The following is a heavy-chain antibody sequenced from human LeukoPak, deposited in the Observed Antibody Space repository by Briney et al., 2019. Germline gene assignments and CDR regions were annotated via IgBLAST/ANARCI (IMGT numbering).Heavy chain of an antibody. D-gene: IGHD3-22*01. V-gene: IGHV3-53*01. J-gene: IGHJ6*02. CDR3: ARDRSHYYDSVYYYYYGMDV. CDR2: IYSGGST. CDR1: GFTVSSNY. Sequence: GGSLRLSCAASGFTVSSNYMSWVRQAPGKGLEWVSVIYSGGSTYYADSVKGRFTISRDNSKNTLYLQMNSLRAEDTAVYYCARDRSHYYDSVYYYYYGMDVWGQGTMVTVSS.